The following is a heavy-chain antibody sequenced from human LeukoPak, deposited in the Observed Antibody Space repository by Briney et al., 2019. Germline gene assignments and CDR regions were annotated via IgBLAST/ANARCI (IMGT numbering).Heavy chain of an antibody. J-gene: IGHJ4*02. V-gene: IGHV4-59*08. CDR3: ASRWARSPGGVRGLIAY. CDR2: IYYSGST. D-gene: IGHD3-10*01. CDR1: GASISNYY. Sequence: PSETLSLTCTVSGASISNYYWCWIRQPPGRGLEWIACIYYSGSTTYNPSLKSRVTISVDTSKSHFSLKLSSVTAADTAVYYCASRWARSPGGVRGLIAYWGQGTLVIVSS.